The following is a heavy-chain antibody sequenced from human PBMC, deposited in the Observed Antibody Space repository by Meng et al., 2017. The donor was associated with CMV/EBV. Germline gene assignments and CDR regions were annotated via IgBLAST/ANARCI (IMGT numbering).Heavy chain of an antibody. D-gene: IGHD3-22*01. V-gene: IGHV4-4*07. J-gene: IGHJ4*02. CDR3: ARGGLYYYDSSGHFDY. CDR1: CVSCSSYY. Sequence: ESGPGTVQSAALLSPTCPVRCVSCSSYYWRWIRQPAGKGLELIGRIDTSWSTNYNPSLKSRVTMSVDTAKNQFSLKLSSVTAADTAVYYCARGGLYYYDSSGHFDYWGQGTLVTFSS. CDR2: IDTSWST.